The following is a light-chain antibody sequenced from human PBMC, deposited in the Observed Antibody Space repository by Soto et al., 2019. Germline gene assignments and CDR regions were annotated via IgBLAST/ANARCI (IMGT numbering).Light chain of an antibody. V-gene: IGLV2-14*01. CDR3: SSYTSSSTVV. CDR2: DVS. CDR1: SSDDGGYNY. Sequence: QSALTQPASVSGSPGQSITISCTGTSSDDGGYNYVSWYQQHPGKPPKLMIYDVSNRPSGVSNRFSGSKSGNTASLTISGLQAEDEADYYCSSYTSSSTVVFGGGTKLTVL. J-gene: IGLJ2*01.